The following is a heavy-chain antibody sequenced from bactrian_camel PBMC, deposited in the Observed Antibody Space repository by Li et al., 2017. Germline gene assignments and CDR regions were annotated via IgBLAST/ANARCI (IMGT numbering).Heavy chain of an antibody. CDR2: VYTGAGSS. CDR3: VADCGFRYGHFDFNIGS. V-gene: IGHV3S63*01. Sequence: HVQLVESGGGSVQVGGSLRLSCVASGYIDGYRFEDRCMGWFRQAPGKAREGVAVVYTGAGSSYYADSVKGRFTISLDNAKNSVTLLMNNLKPEDTAMYYCVADCGFRYGHFDFNIGSRGQGTQVTVS. CDR1: GYIDGYRFEDRC. D-gene: IGHD2*01. J-gene: IGHJ4*01.